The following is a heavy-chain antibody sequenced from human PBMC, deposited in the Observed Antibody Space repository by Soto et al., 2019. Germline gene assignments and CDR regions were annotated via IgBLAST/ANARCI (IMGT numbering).Heavy chain of an antibody. CDR3: ARGSSGFWFDY. CDR2: IYYSGST. J-gene: IGHJ4*02. CDR1: GGSISSGDYY. Sequence: QVQLQESGPGLVKPSQTLSLTCTVSGGSISSGDYYWSWIRQPPGKGLEWIGYIYYSGSTYYNPSLKRRVSISVDASKNQFSLKLSSVTAADTAVYYWARGSSGFWFDYWGQGTLVPVSS. V-gene: IGHV4-30-4*01. D-gene: IGHD3-22*01.